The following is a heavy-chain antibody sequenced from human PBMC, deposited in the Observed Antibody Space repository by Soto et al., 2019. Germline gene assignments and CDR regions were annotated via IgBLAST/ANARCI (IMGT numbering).Heavy chain of an antibody. D-gene: IGHD3-9*01. CDR2: IYYSGST. CDR1: GGSISSGDYY. Sequence: SETLSLTCTVSGGSISSGDYYWSWIRQPPGKGLEWIGYIYYSGSTYYNPSLKSRVTISVDTSKNQFSLKLSSVTAAGTAVYYCARALTLRAFDIWGQGTMVTVSS. CDR3: ARALTLRAFDI. J-gene: IGHJ3*02. V-gene: IGHV4-30-4*01.